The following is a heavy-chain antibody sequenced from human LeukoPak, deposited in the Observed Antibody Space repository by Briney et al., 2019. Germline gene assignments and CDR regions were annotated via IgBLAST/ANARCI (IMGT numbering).Heavy chain of an antibody. CDR2: INHSGST. CDR1: GGSFSGYY. CDR3: AKAVVVSDDGLDV. V-gene: IGHV4-34*01. J-gene: IGHJ3*01. Sequence: PSETLSLTCAVYGGSFSGYYWSWIRQPPGKGLEWIGEINHSGSTNYNPSLKSRVTISVDTSKNQFSLKLSSVTAADTAVYYCAKAVVVSDDGLDVWGRGTLVTVS. D-gene: IGHD5/OR15-5a*01.